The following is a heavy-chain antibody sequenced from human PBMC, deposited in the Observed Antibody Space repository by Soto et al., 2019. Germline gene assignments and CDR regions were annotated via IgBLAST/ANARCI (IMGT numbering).Heavy chain of an antibody. D-gene: IGHD2-15*01. CDR1: EFTVTSNY. V-gene: IGHV3-53*04. CDR2: IYSGGST. Sequence: EVQLVESGGGLVQPGGSLRLSCAASEFTVTSNYMSWVLQAPGKGLEWVSVIYSGGSTYYADFVKGRFTISRDNSKNTVYLQMNSLRADDTAVYYCARATYCTGGNCLLDYWGQGTLVTVSS. J-gene: IGHJ4*02. CDR3: ARATYCTGGNCLLDY.